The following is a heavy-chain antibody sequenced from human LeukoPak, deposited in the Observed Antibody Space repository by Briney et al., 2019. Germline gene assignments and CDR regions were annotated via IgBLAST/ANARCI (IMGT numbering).Heavy chain of an antibody. D-gene: IGHD4-11*01. CDR2: ISHDGSTT. J-gene: IGHJ4*02. CDR1: GFTFSSYS. V-gene: IGHV3-30*03. CDR3: ARAVIGKEDLDY. Sequence: GESLRLSCAASGFTFSSYSMNWVRQAPGKGLEWVAVISHDGSTTYYADSVKGRFTVSRDNSKNTLYLQMNSLTAEDTAIYYCARAVIGKEDLDYWGQGTLVTVSS.